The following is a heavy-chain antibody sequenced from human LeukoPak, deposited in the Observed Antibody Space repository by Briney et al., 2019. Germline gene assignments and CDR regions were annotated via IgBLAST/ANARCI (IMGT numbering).Heavy chain of an antibody. CDR2: INPNGGGT. CDR1: GYTFTDHY. D-gene: IGHD6-13*01. CDR3: ATIIPSTWYNAFDF. Sequence: ASVKVSCKASGYTFTDHYLHWRRQAPGQGREYLGWINPNGGGTNFPQKFRGRVTLTIDTSVHTGYMEITKTTSYDTTVSYFATIIPSTWYNAFDFWGQGTMVAVSS. J-gene: IGHJ4*02. V-gene: IGHV1-2*02.